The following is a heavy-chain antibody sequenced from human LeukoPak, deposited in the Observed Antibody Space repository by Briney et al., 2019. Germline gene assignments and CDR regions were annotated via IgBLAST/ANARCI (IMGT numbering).Heavy chain of an antibody. Sequence: GESLKISCKASGYSFTNYWIGWVRQMPGKGLDWMGIIYPGDSDTKYSPSFQGQVTMSADKSISTAHLQLSSLKASDTSMYYCARLITIFGVVKGPFDIWGLGTMVTASS. CDR2: IYPGDSDT. V-gene: IGHV5-51*01. CDR1: GYSFTNYW. CDR3: ARLITIFGVVKGPFDI. J-gene: IGHJ3*02. D-gene: IGHD3-3*01.